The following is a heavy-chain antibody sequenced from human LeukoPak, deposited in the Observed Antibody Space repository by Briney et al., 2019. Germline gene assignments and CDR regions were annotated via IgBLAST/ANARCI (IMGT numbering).Heavy chain of an antibody. J-gene: IGHJ6*03. V-gene: IGHV3-48*03. Sequence: GGSLRLSCAASGFTFSSYEMNWVRQAPGKGLEWVSYISSSGSTIYYADSVKGRFTISRDNAKNSLSLQLNSLRAEDTAVYYCARYYYYYMDVWGKGTTVTVSS. CDR3: ARYYYYYMDV. CDR2: ISSSGSTI. CDR1: GFTFSSYE.